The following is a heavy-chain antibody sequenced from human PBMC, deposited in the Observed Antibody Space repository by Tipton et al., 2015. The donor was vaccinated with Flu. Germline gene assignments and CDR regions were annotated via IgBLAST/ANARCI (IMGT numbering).Heavy chain of an antibody. J-gene: IGHJ4*02. CDR1: GSTSTDYY. Sequence: QLVQSGAEVKKFGASVKVSCKAFGSTSTDYYIHWVRQAPGQGLEWMGIINARGDDSGYAQRFQGRLTLTRDTSTSTVYMELSSLRSDDTAIYYCARVYHYLSRSYPDYWGQGTLVTVSS. D-gene: IGHD3-10*01. CDR2: INARGDDS. CDR3: ARVYHYLSRSYPDY. V-gene: IGHV1-46*01.